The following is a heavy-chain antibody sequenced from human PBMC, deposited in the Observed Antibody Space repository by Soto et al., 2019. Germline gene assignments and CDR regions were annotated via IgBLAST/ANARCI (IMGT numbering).Heavy chain of an antibody. CDR2: IYYNGNT. J-gene: IGHJ4*02. CDR3: TRANWYSEY. CDR1: GVSISNNY. V-gene: IGHV4-59*01. Sequence: QVQLQESGPGLVKPSETLSLTCTVSGVSISNNYWSWIRQPPGKGLEWIGYIYYNGNTNYNPSLKSRVTMSVDTSRNQISLKLTPVTAADTAVYYCTRANWYSEYWGQGTLVTVSS. D-gene: IGHD7-27*01.